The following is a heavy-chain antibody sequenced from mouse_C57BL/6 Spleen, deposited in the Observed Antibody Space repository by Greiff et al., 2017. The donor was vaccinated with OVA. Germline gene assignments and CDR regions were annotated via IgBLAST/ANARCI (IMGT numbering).Heavy chain of an antibody. Sequence: QVQLKESGAELVQPGASVKLSCKASGYTFTEYTIHWVKQRSGQGLEWIGWFCPGSGGFPNNEKFTVKAPLIVAKSSSTDYMELSRLTSEDSAVYFCAKHEEYYDNYYWGKGTTLTVSS. J-gene: IGHJ2*01. CDR3: AKHEEYYDNYY. CDR1: GYTFTEYT. CDR2: FCPGSGGF. D-gene: IGHD2-1*01. V-gene: IGHV1-62-2*01.